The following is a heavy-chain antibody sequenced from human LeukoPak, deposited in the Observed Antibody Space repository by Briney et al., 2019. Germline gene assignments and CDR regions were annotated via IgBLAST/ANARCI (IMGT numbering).Heavy chain of an antibody. D-gene: IGHD4-17*01. CDR3: ARQDYADAFYN. V-gene: IGHV4-39*01. Sequence: ASENLSLTCTVSGGSISGSDYYWGWVRKPPGKGLEWIGSVLYTGITNYNPSLKSRLSISVDMSKTQFSLRLSSVTAADTAVYYCARQDYADAFYNWGQGTLVTVSS. CDR2: VLYTGIT. J-gene: IGHJ4*02. CDR1: GGSISGSDYY.